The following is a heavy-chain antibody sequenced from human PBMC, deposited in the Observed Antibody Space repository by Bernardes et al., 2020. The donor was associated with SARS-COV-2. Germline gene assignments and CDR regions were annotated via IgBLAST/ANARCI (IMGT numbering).Heavy chain of an antibody. CDR1: GGPIGSHY. D-gene: IGHD6-13*01. CDR2: VYFTGNT. Sequence: SETLSLTCTVSGGPIGSHYWSWLRQSPGKELEWIGNVYFTGNTNHNPSLRSRAIIGIDTSKSQFSLRLNSVTAADAAVYYCARDVFLGSSWDQSYYGMDVWGQGTTVTVSS. V-gene: IGHV4-59*11. J-gene: IGHJ6*02. CDR3: ARDVFLGSSWDQSYYGMDV.